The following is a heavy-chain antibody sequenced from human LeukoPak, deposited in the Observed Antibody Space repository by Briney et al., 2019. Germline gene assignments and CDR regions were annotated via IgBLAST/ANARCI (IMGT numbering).Heavy chain of an antibody. CDR2: ISSDVTST. V-gene: IGHV3-21*01. Sequence: GGSLRLSCAASGFTFSSYSMDWVRQAPGKGLEWVSFISSDVTSTYYADSVKGRFTISRDNAKNSLYLQMNSLRDEDTAVYYCVRDKGHYMDVWGKGTTVTVSS. CDR3: VRDKGHYMDV. J-gene: IGHJ6*03. CDR1: GFTFSSYS.